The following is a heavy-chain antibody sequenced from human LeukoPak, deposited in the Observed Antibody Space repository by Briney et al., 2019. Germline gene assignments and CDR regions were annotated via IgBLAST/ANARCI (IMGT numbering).Heavy chain of an antibody. D-gene: IGHD3-3*01. Sequence: SETLSLTCAVYGGSFSGYYWSWIRQPPGKGLEWIGEINHSGSTNYNPSLKSRVTISVDTSKNQFSLKLSSVTAADTAVYYCARVRFLEWLLSPPRVYYYYGMDVWGQGTTVIVSS. CDR2: INHSGST. V-gene: IGHV4-34*01. CDR3: ARVRFLEWLLSPPRVYYYYGMDV. CDR1: GGSFSGYY. J-gene: IGHJ6*02.